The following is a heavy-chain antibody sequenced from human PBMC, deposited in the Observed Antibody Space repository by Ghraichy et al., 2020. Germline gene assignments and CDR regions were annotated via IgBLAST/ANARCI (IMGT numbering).Heavy chain of an antibody. CDR3: ARHPDYIGDPSRVGGATVGWFDP. CDR1: GGSISSSSYY. V-gene: IGHV4-39*01. Sequence: SETLSLTCTVSGGSISSSSYYWGWIRQPPGKGLEWIGSIYYSGSTYYNPSLKSRVTISVDTSKNQFSLKLSSVTAADTAVYYCARHPDYIGDPSRVGGATVGWFDPWGQGTLVTVSS. J-gene: IGHJ5*02. CDR2: IYYSGST. D-gene: IGHD4-11*01.